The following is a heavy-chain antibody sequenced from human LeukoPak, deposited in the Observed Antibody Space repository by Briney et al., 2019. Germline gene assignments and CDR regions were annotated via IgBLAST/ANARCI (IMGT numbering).Heavy chain of an antibody. Sequence: PGRSLRLSCAASGFTFSSYAMHWVRQAPGKGLEWVAVISYDGSNKYYADSVKGRFTISRDNSKNTLYLQMNSLRAEDTAVYYCARDHDYKNDYWGQGTLVTVSS. V-gene: IGHV3-30*04. CDR1: GFTFSSYA. CDR2: ISYDGSNK. D-gene: IGHD4-11*01. J-gene: IGHJ4*02. CDR3: ARDHDYKNDY.